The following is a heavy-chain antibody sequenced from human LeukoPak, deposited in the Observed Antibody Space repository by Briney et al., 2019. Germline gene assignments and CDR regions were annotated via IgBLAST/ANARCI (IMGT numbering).Heavy chain of an antibody. J-gene: IGHJ6*03. V-gene: IGHV1-8*01. CDR2: MNPNSGNT. CDR3: ARAGGTNGVDDYMDV. Sequence: ASVKVSCKASGYTFTSYDISWVRQATGQGLEWMGWMNPNSGNTGYAQKFQGRVTMTRNTPISTAYMELSSLRSEDTAVYYCARAGGTNGVDDYMDVWGKGTTVTVSS. D-gene: IGHD2-8*01. CDR1: GYTFTSYD.